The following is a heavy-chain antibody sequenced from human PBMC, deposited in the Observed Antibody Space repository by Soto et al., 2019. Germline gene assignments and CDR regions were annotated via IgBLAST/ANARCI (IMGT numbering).Heavy chain of an antibody. CDR2: IWYDGSNK. CDR1: GFTFSSYG. V-gene: IGHV3-33*01. D-gene: IGHD3-16*01. J-gene: IGHJ4*02. CDR3: ARKEPWGYFDY. Sequence: LRRSCAASGFTFSSYGMHWVRQAPGKGLEWVAVIWYDGSNKYYADSVKGRFTISRDNSKNTLYLQMNSLRAEDTAVYYCARKEPWGYFDYWGQGTLVTVSS.